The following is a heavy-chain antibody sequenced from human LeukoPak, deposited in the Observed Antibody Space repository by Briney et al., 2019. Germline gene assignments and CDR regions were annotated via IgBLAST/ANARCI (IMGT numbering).Heavy chain of an antibody. CDR2: INPNSGGT. CDR3: ARDKGLDSSGWYATFDY. V-gene: IGHV1-2*02. J-gene: IGHJ4*02. CDR1: GYTFTGYY. D-gene: IGHD6-19*01. Sequence: ASVTVSCKASGYTFTGYYMHWVRQAPGQGLEWMGWINPNSGGTNYAQKFQGRVTMTRDMSTSTVYMELSSLRSEDTAVYYCARDKGLDSSGWYATFDYWGQGTLVTVSS.